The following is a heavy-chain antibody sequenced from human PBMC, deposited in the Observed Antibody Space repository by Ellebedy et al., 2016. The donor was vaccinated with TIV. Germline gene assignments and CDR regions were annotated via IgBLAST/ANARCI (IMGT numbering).Heavy chain of an antibody. CDR3: AKASGYGGTFDY. D-gene: IGHD4/OR15-4a*01. CDR2: ISYDGNTK. J-gene: IGHJ4*02. V-gene: IGHV3-30-3*01. Sequence: GESLKISXGGSGFIFSDYVMHWVRQAPGKGLEWVGVISYDGNTKYYPDSVQGRFTISRDNSKNTLYLQMNSLRADDTAVYYCAKASGYGGTFDYWGQGTLVTVSS. CDR1: GFIFSDYV.